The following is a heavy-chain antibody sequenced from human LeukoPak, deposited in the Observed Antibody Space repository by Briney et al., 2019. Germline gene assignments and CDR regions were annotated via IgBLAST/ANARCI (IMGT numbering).Heavy chain of an antibody. J-gene: IGHJ4*02. Sequence: GGSLRLPCAVSGITLSNYGMSWVRQAPGKGLEWVAGISDRGGSTNYADSVRGRFTISRDNPKNTLYLLMTSLRAEDTAVYFCAKRGVVIRAVIIVGFHKEAYYFDYWGQGALVTVSS. D-gene: IGHD3-10*01. V-gene: IGHV3-23*01. CDR2: ISDRGGST. CDR1: GITLSNYG. CDR3: AKRGVVIRAVIIVGFHKEAYYFDY.